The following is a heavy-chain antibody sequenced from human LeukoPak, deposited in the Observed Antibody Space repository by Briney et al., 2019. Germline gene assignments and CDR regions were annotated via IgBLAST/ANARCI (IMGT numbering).Heavy chain of an antibody. D-gene: IGHD1-26*01. CDR2: IYYSGST. Sequence: SETLSLTCTVSGGSISSYYWSWIRQPPGKGLEWIGYIYYSGSTNYNPSLKSRVTISVDTSKNQFSLKLSSVTAADTAVYYCARSGSYGDYFDYWGQGTLVTVSS. V-gene: IGHV4-59*08. CDR3: ARSGSYGDYFDY. CDR1: GGSISSYY. J-gene: IGHJ4*02.